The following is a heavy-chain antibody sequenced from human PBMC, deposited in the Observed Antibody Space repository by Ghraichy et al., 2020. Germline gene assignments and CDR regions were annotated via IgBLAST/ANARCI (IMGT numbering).Heavy chain of an antibody. CDR2: IYYSGST. V-gene: IGHV4-59*08. Sequence: SETLSLTCTVSGGFISSYYWSWIRQPPGKGLEWIGYIYYSGSTNYNPSLKSRVTISVDTSKNQFSLKLSSVTAADTAVYYCASGLRTAIDYWGQGTLVTVSS. J-gene: IGHJ4*02. CDR3: ASGLRTAIDY. CDR1: GGFISSYY. D-gene: IGHD2-2*01.